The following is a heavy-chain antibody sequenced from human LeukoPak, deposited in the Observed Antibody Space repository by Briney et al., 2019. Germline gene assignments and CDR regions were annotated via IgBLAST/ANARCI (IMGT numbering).Heavy chain of an antibody. CDR1: GLTFSSYG. V-gene: IGHV3-33*01. CDR3: ARGVVAALRRHLGMDV. J-gene: IGHJ6*04. D-gene: IGHD2-15*01. CDR2: IWYDGSNK. Sequence: PGGSLRLSWAAFGLTFSSYGMHSVRPAPGKGLEWVAVIWYDGSNKYHADSVKGRYPISRDNSKHTLYLQLHSPSAQHTAVHYCARGVVAALRRHLGMDVLVEGRTLSVSS.